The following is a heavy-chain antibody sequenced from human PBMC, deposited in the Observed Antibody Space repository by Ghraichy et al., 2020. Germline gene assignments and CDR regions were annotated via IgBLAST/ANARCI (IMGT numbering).Heavy chain of an antibody. CDR1: GGSISSYY. J-gene: IGHJ4*02. Sequence: SETLSLTCTVSGGSISSYYWSWIRQFPRKGLEWIGYIYYTGNTNYNPSLKSRVTISLDTSKNQFFLNLTSVTAADTAVYYCARGGRFGEAYWGQGTLATVSS. D-gene: IGHD3-10*01. CDR3: ARGGRFGEAY. V-gene: IGHV4-59*01. CDR2: IYYTGNT.